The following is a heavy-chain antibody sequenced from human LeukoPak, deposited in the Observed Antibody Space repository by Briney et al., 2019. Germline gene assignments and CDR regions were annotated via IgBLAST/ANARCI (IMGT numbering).Heavy chain of an antibody. CDR2: IWYDGSNK. V-gene: IGHV3-33*01. D-gene: IGHD3-10*01. CDR3: AREGRDYGSGSCFDY. Sequence: GGSLRLSCAASGFTFSSYGMHWVRQAPGKGLEWVAVIWYDGSNKYYADSVKDRLTISRDNSKNTLYLQMNSLRAEDTAVYYCAREGRDYGSGSCFDYWGQGTLVTVSS. J-gene: IGHJ4*02. CDR1: GFTFSSYG.